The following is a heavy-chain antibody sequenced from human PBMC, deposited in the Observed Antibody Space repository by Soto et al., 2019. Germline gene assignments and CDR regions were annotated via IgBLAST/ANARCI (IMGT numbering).Heavy chain of an antibody. V-gene: IGHV4-61*08. CDR1: VVSIDSGDYY. CDR2: VYYSGTT. Sequence: PSETLSLTCTFSVVSIDSGDYYCSWIRQPPGKGLEWIGYVYYSGTTNYNPFLKSRVTLSLDKSKNQFSLKMTSVTAADTSVYYCVRHIIAHSNYFEALGQGTLVILSS. J-gene: IGHJ5*02. D-gene: IGHD4-4*01. CDR3: VRHIIAHSNYFEA.